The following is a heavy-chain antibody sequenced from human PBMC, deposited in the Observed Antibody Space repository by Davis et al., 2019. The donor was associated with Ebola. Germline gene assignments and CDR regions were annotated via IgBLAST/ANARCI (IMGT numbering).Heavy chain of an antibody. Sequence: SVKVSCKASGGTFSSYAFSWVRQAPGQGLDWMGGIIPVFATANYAQKFQDRLMITADASTRTAYLELSSLRSDDTAVYYCARELAGLYYFDYWGQGTLVTVSS. J-gene: IGHJ4*02. D-gene: IGHD6-19*01. CDR1: GGTFSSYA. CDR2: IIPVFATA. CDR3: ARELAGLYYFDY. V-gene: IGHV1-69*13.